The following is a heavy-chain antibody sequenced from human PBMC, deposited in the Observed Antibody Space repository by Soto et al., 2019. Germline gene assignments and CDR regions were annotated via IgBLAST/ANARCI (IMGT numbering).Heavy chain of an antibody. J-gene: IGHJ5*02. CDR1: GFTFTVYG. CDR3: ARAHGYTYGYDWFDP. Sequence: GGSLRLSCAASGFTFTVYGMSWVRQAPGRGLEWVANIKQDGSEKYYVDSVKGRFTISRDNAKNSLFLQMNSLRAVDTAMYYCARAHGYTYGYDWFDPWGQGTLVTVSS. CDR2: IKQDGSEK. D-gene: IGHD5-18*01. V-gene: IGHV3-7*03.